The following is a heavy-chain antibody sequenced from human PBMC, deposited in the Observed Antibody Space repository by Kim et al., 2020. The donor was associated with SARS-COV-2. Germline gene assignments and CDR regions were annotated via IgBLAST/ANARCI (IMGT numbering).Heavy chain of an antibody. J-gene: IGHJ6*02. CDR1: GGSISSGGYY. CDR3: ARDLSPPTVIRDYGMDV. V-gene: IGHV4-31*03. CDR2: IYYSGST. D-gene: IGHD4-4*01. Sequence: SETLSLTCTVSGGSISSGGYYWSWIRQHPGKGLEWIGYIYYSGSTYYNPSLKSRVTISVDMSKNQFSLKLSSVTAADTAVYYCARDLSPPTVIRDYGMDVWGQGTTVTVSS.